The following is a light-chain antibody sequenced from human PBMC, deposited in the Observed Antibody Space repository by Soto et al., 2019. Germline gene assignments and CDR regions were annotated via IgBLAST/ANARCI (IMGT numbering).Light chain of an antibody. CDR2: TNT. J-gene: IGLJ2*01. CDR3: ASWDERLNGYMI. V-gene: IGLV1-44*01. CDR1: NSNIGRST. Sequence: QSALTQPPSASGTPGQRVTISCSGSNSNIGRSTVNWYQQLPGTAPKLLIYTNTERPSGVPDRFSGSRSGTSASLAITGLQADDEAYYYCASWDERLNGYMIFGGGTQLTVL.